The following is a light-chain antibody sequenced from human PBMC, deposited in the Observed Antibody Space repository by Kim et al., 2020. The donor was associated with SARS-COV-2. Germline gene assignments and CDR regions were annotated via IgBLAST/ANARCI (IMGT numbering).Light chain of an antibody. CDR3: AIWYSNSWV. V-gene: IGLV5-39*01. CDR2: YKSDSNK. Sequence: FTCNVRRGINVNTFNIYWYQQKPGSLPRYLLRYKSDSNKQQASGVPSRFSGSKDASTNAGLLFISGLQSEDEAGYYCAIWYSNSWVFGGGTQLTVL. CDR1: RGINVNTFN. J-gene: IGLJ3*02.